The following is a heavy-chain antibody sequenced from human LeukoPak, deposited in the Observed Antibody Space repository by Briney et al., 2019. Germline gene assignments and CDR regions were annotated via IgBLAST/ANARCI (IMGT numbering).Heavy chain of an antibody. V-gene: IGHV3-30*03. Sequence: GGSLRLSCAASGFTFSSYGMHWVRQAPGKGLEWVAVISYDGSNKYYADSVKSRFTISRDNSKNTLYLQMNSLRAEDTAVYYCARPALLAVAGTKDAFDIWGQGTMVTVSS. CDR3: ARPALLAVAGTKDAFDI. J-gene: IGHJ3*02. CDR2: ISYDGSNK. D-gene: IGHD6-19*01. CDR1: GFTFSSYG.